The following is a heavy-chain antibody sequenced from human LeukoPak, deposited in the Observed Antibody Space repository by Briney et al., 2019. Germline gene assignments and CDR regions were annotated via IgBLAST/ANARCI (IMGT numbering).Heavy chain of an antibody. Sequence: SETLSLTRTVSGGSISSYYWSWIRQPAGKGLEWIGRIYTSGSTNYNPSLKSRLTMSVDTSKNQFSLKLSSVTAADTAVYYCASSPLSVAGDTFDYWGQGSLVTVSS. D-gene: IGHD6-19*01. J-gene: IGHJ4*02. CDR2: IYTSGST. V-gene: IGHV4-4*07. CDR3: ASSPLSVAGDTFDY. CDR1: GGSISSYY.